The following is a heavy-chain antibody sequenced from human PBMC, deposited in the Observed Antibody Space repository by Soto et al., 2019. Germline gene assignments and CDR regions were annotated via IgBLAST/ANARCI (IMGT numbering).Heavy chain of an antibody. D-gene: IGHD6-19*01. V-gene: IGHV4-39*01. CDR2: IYYSGST. Sequence: PSETLSLTCAFSGYSMSSSDYYLGWIRQPPGKGLEWIGSIYYSGSTYYNPSLQSRVAISVDTSKNQFSLKLKSVTAADTAIYYCARRTVNIRTFYSGLKTHCFDYWGQGAPVTVSS. J-gene: IGHJ4*02. CDR1: GYSMSSSDYY. CDR3: ARRTVNIRTFYSGLKTHCFDY.